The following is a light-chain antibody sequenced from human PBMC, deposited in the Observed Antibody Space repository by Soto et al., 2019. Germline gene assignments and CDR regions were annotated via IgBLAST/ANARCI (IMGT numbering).Light chain of an antibody. CDR3: QQFNNYPPIT. Sequence: DIQMTQSPSTLSASAGDRVTITCRASQTITTWLAWYQQKPGKAPKLLIFDASSLESGVPSRFSGSGSGTDFTLTISSLQPEDFATYYCQQFNNYPPITFGQGTRLEIK. CDR1: QTITTW. J-gene: IGKJ5*01. V-gene: IGKV1-5*01. CDR2: DAS.